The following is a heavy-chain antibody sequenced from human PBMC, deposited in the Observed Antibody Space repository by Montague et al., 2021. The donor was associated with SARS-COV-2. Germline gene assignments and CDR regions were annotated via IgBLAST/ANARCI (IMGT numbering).Heavy chain of an antibody. CDR1: GFLFKKYA. Sequence: SLRLSCAASGFLFKKYALHWFRQTPAKGLEWVAVISFDGSVKYYADSVKGRFTISRDNSRSTLYLQMNSLRLEETAVYFCSRAFAMVRGVVDDDWGQGTLVTVSS. J-gene: IGHJ4*02. V-gene: IGHV3-30*04. CDR3: SRAFAMVRGVVDDD. CDR2: ISFDGSVK. D-gene: IGHD3-10*01.